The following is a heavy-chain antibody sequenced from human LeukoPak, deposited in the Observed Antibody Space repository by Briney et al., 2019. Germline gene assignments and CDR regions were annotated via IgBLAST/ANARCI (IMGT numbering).Heavy chain of an antibody. D-gene: IGHD3-9*01. CDR1: GFTFSSYG. J-gene: IGHJ4*02. V-gene: IGHV3-30*18. Sequence: PGGSLRLSCAASGFTFSSYGMHWVRQAPGKGLEWVAVISYDGGNKYYADSVKGRFTISRDNSKNTLYLQMNSLRAEDTAVYYCAKDLPDYDILTGPDYWGQGTLVTVSS. CDR3: AKDLPDYDILTGPDY. CDR2: ISYDGGNK.